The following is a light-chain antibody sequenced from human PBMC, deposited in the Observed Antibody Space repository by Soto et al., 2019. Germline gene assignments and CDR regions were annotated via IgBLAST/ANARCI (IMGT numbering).Light chain of an antibody. Sequence: QSALTQPASVSGSPGQSITIACTGTNRDVGSYNLVSWYQQRPGEAPKLIISEVRNRPSGISYRFTGSKSGNTASLTISGLQAEDEADYYCSSYTTTITLVFGGGTKATVL. J-gene: IGLJ3*02. V-gene: IGLV2-14*01. CDR2: EVR. CDR3: SSYTTTITLV. CDR1: NRDVGSYNL.